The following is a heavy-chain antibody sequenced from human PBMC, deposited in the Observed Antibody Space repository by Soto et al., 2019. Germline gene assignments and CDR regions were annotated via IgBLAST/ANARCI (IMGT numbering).Heavy chain of an antibody. D-gene: IGHD3-3*01. CDR2: IYYSGST. CDR3: ARGYYDFWSGYYH. Sequence: QVQLQESGPGLVKPSQTLSLTCTVSGGSISSGGYYWSWIRQHPGKGLEWIGYIYYSGSTYYNPSLKSRVTISVDTSKNQFSLKLSSMTAADTAVYYCARGYYDFWSGYYHWGQGTLVTVSS. V-gene: IGHV4-31*03. CDR1: GGSISSGGYY. J-gene: IGHJ4*02.